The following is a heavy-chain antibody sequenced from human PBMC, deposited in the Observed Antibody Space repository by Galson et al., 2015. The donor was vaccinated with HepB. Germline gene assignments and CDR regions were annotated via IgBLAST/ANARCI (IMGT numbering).Heavy chain of an antibody. CDR1: GYTFTGYY. CDR2: INPNSGGT. J-gene: IGHJ4*02. CDR3: ARDLKWLPTDD. Sequence: SCKASGYTFTGYYMHWVRQAPGQGLEWMGRINPNSGGTNYAQKFQGRVTMTRDTSISTAYMELSRLRSDDTAVYYCARDLKWLPTDDWGQGTLVTVSS. D-gene: IGHD5-12*01. V-gene: IGHV1-2*06.